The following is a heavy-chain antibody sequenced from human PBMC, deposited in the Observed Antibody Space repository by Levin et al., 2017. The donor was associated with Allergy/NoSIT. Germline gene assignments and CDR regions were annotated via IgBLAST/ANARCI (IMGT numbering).Heavy chain of an antibody. D-gene: IGHD2-8*01. CDR2: ISSSSSTI. V-gene: IGHV3-48*01. CDR3: ARDCTNGVCDLGAFDI. Sequence: SGGSLRLSCAASGFTFSSYSMNWVRQAPGKGLEWVSYISSSSSTIYYADSVKGRFTISRDNAKNSLYLQMNSLRAEDTAVYYCARDCTNGVCDLGAFDIWGQGTMVTVSS. CDR1: GFTFSSYS. J-gene: IGHJ3*02.